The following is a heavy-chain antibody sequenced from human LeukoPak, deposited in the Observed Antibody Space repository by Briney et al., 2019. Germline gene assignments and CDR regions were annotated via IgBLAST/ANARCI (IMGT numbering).Heavy chain of an antibody. D-gene: IGHD6-6*01. Sequence: GSLRLSCAAAGFTFSTYNMNWVRQPPGKGLEWIGEINHSGSTNYNPSLKSRVTISVDTSKNQFSLKLSSVTAADTAVYYCARRFVAARYYYYYMDVWGKGTTVTVSS. CDR1: GFTFSTYN. CDR3: ARRFVAARYYYYYMDV. CDR2: INHSGST. V-gene: IGHV4-34*01. J-gene: IGHJ6*03.